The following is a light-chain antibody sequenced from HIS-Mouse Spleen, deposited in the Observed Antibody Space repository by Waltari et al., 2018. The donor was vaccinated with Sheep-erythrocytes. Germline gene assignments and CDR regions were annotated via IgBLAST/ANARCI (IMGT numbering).Light chain of an antibody. J-gene: IGLJ3*02. CDR3: CSYAGSSTPWV. CDR2: EGS. V-gene: IGLV2-23*01. CDR1: SSDVGSYYL. Sequence: QSALTQPASVSGSPGQSITIPCTGTSSDVGSYYLVSWYQPHPGKAPKLMISEGSKRPSGVSNRFSGSKSGNTASLTISGLQAEDEADYYCCSYAGSSTPWVFGGGTKLTVL.